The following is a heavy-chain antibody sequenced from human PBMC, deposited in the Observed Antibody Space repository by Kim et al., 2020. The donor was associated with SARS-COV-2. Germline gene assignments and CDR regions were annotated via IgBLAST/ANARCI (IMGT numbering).Heavy chain of an antibody. V-gene: IGHV3-23*01. J-gene: IGHJ4*02. Sequence: DSVKGRLTISRDHSNNTLYLQMNILRAEDTAVYYCAKVPRVTMIKGGFDYWGQGTLVTGSS. D-gene: IGHD3-22*01. CDR3: AKVPRVTMIKGGFDY.